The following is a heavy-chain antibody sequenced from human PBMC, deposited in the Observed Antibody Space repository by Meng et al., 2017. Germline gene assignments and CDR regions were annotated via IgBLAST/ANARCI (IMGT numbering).Heavy chain of an antibody. CDR1: GYSISSGYY. CDR3: ARAGDGDYGVYYYYYGMDV. Sequence: GSLRLSCAVSGYSISSGYYWGWIRQPPGKGLEWIGSIYHSGSTYYNPSLKSRVTISVDTSKNQFSLKLSSVTAADTAVYYCARAGDGDYGVYYYYYGMDVWGQGTTVTVSS. CDR2: IYHSGST. D-gene: IGHD4-17*01. V-gene: IGHV4-38-2*01. J-gene: IGHJ6*02.